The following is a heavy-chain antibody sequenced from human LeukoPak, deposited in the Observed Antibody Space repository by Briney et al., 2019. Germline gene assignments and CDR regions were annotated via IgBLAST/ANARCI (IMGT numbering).Heavy chain of an antibody. V-gene: IGHV4-59*01. CDR1: GGSIRGYY. D-gene: IGHD6-13*01. CDR3: ARGGDAAASYYYYYYYMDV. CDR2: IYSSGST. Sequence: SETLSLTCNVSGGSIRGYYWSWIRQPPGKGLEWIGYIYSSGSTNYNPSLKSRVTMSVDTSKNQFSLKLSSVTAADTAVYYCARGGDAAASYYYYYYYMDVWGKGTTVTISS. J-gene: IGHJ6*03.